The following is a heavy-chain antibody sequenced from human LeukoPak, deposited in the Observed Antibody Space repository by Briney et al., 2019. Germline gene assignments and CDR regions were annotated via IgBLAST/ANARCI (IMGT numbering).Heavy chain of an antibody. J-gene: IGHJ5*02. CDR2: IRYDGSNK. CDR1: GFTFSSYG. Sequence: PGGSLRLSCAASGFTFSSYGMHWVRQAPGKGLDWVAFIRYDGSNKYYADSVKGRFTISRDNSKNTLYLQMNSLRAEDTAVYYCAKDYSKTSYYGSGTYYRPNWFDPWGQGTLVTVSS. D-gene: IGHD3-10*01. CDR3: AKDYSKTSYYGSGTYYRPNWFDP. V-gene: IGHV3-30*02.